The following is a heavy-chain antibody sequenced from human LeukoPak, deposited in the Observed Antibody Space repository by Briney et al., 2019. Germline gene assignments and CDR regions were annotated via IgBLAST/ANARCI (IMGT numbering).Heavy chain of an antibody. CDR1: GFTFSSYS. J-gene: IGHJ3*02. CDR3: ARDQYSGHWYYALDI. D-gene: IGHD6-19*01. V-gene: IGHV3-48*02. CDR2: ISSSISVI. Sequence: PGGSLRLSCAASGFTFSSYSMNWVRQAPGKGLGWVSYISSSISVIYYADSVKGRFTISRDNAKNSLYLQMNSLRDEDTAVYYCARDQYSGHWYYALDIWGQGTMVTVSS.